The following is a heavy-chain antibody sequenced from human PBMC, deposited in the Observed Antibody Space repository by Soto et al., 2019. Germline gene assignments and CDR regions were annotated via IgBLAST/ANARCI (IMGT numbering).Heavy chain of an antibody. CDR3: ARGVTRGSFPSFDL. CDR1: GDTFSSYS. Sequence: QVHLVQSGAEVKKPGSSVKVSCTSSGDTFSSYSYSWVRLVPGQGLEWMGGFSHVFGGPNYAQNFLDRVTITANQFTRTGYLELSGLTSDDTAVYYCARGVTRGSFPSFDLWGQGTLVTISS. V-gene: IGHV1-69*13. CDR2: FSHVFGGP. J-gene: IGHJ4*02. D-gene: IGHD3-10*01.